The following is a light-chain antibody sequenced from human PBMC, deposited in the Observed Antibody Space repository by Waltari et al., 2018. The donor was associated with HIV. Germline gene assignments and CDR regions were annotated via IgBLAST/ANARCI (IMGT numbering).Light chain of an antibody. CDR1: AFPQQY. CDR2: KDS. J-gene: IGLJ2*01. CDR3: QSADSRGTYPVV. Sequence: SYELTQPPSVSVSPGHTARITCSGDAFPQQYDDWYQQKPGQAPVLVIYKDSERPSGIPERFSGSSSGTTVTLTISGVQAEDEADYYCQSADSRGTYPVVFGGGTKLTVL. V-gene: IGLV3-25*03.